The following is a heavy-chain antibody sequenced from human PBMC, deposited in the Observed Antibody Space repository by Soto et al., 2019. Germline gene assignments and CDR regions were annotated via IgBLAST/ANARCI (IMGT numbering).Heavy chain of an antibody. J-gene: IGHJ4*02. D-gene: IGHD3-3*01. CDR3: ARDTGGYYNYYFDYWVQGA. CDR1: GGTFSSYA. Sequence: QVQLVQSGAEVKKPGSSVKVSCKASGGTFSSYAISWVRQAPGQGLEWMGGIIPMFGTANYAQKFQGRVTITADESTSTAYMELSSMRSEDTAVYYCARDTGGYYNYYFDYWVQGARGQGTLVTVSS. V-gene: IGHV1-69*01. CDR2: IIPMFGTA.